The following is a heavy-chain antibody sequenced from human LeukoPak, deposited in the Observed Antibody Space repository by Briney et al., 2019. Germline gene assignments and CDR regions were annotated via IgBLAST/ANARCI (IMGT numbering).Heavy chain of an antibody. Sequence: SETLSLTCTVSGGSISSHYWSWIRQPPGKGLEWIGYIYYSGSTNYNPSLKSRVTISVDMSKNQFSLKLSSVTAADTAVYYCARDHPPRDYWGQGTLVTVSS. J-gene: IGHJ4*02. CDR1: GGSISSHY. CDR3: ARDHPPRDY. V-gene: IGHV4-59*11. CDR2: IYYSGST.